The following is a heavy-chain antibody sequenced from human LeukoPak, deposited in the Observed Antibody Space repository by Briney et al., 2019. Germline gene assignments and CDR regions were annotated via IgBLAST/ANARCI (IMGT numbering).Heavy chain of an antibody. CDR2: ISSSSSYI. V-gene: IGHV3-21*01. CDR3: ASGGLRFDYGDATFDY. CDR1: GFTFSSYW. J-gene: IGHJ4*02. D-gene: IGHD4-17*01. Sequence: GGSLRLSCAASGFTFSSYWMHWVRQAPGKGLEWVSSISSSSSYIYYADSVKGRFTISRDNAKNSLYLQMNSLRAEDTAVYYCASGGLRFDYGDATFDYWGQGTLVTVSS.